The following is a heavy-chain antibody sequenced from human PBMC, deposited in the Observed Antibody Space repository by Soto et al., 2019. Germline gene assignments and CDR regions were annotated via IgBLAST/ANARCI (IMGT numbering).Heavy chain of an antibody. CDR1: GGSISSSSYY. J-gene: IGHJ6*02. CDR2: IYYSGST. V-gene: IGHV4-39*01. Sequence: PSETLSLTCTVSGGSISSSSYYWGWIRQPPGKGLEWIGSIYYSGSTYYNPSLKSRVTISVDTSKNQFSLKLSSVTAADTAVYYCARLAVAGTGAGYYYYGMDVWGQGTTVT. D-gene: IGHD6-19*01. CDR3: ARLAVAGTGAGYYYYGMDV.